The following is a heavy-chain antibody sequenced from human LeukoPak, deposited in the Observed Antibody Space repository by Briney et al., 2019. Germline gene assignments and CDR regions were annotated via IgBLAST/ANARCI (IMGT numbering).Heavy chain of an antibody. D-gene: IGHD2-2*01. Sequence: GGSLRLSCAASGFTFSSYAMSWVRQAPGKGLEWVSAISGSGGSTYSADSVKGRFTISRDNSKNTLYLRMNSLRAEDTAVYYCAKTYCSSSSCYHFDYWGQGALVTVSS. V-gene: IGHV3-23*01. CDR2: ISGSGGST. J-gene: IGHJ4*02. CDR3: AKTYCSSSSCYHFDY. CDR1: GFTFSSYA.